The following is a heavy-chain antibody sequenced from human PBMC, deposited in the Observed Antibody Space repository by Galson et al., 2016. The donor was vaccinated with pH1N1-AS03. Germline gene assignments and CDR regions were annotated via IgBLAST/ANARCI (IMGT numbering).Heavy chain of an antibody. CDR1: GYRFRTYW. J-gene: IGHJ4*02. CDR2: VYPDDSDV. D-gene: IGHD1-14*01. Sequence: QSGAEVKKAGEPLKIPCRGSGYRFRTYWIGWVRQVPGRGLECMGIVYPDDSDVIYMSSFEGQVTISADKSSGAAYLAWRSLNVSDNGMYYCARLFGKGGRIDFWGQGTLVTVSS. V-gene: IGHV5-51*01. CDR3: ARLFGKGGRIDF.